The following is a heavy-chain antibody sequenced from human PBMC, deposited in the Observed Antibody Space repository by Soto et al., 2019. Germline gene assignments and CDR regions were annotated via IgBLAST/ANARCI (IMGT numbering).Heavy chain of an antibody. CDR1: GFTFSNYA. D-gene: IGHD1-26*01. J-gene: IGHJ4*02. Sequence: GGSLRLSCAASGFTFSNYAMSWVRQAPGKGPEWVSGISVSGGTTYYADSVKGRLTISRDNSKNTLYLQMNSLRAEDTAVYYCANARYRGSNLFDYWGQGTLVTVSS. V-gene: IGHV3-23*01. CDR3: ANARYRGSNLFDY. CDR2: ISVSGGTT.